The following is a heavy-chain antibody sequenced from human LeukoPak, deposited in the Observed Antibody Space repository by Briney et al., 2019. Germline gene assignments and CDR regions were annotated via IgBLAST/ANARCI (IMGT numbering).Heavy chain of an antibody. V-gene: IGHV4-34*01. CDR2: INHSGST. D-gene: IGHD3-22*01. Sequence: PSETLSLTCAVYGGSFSGYYWSWIRQPPGKGLEWIGEINHSGSTNYNPSLKSRVTISVDTSKNQFSLKLSSVTAADTAVYYCARGINYYGSSGYYYGSRLKNWFDPWGQGTLVTVSS. CDR3: ARGINYYGSSGYYYGSRLKNWFDP. CDR1: GGSFSGYY. J-gene: IGHJ5*02.